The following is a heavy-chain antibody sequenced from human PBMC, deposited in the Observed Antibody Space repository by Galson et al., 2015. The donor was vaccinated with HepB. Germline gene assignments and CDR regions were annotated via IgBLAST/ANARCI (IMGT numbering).Heavy chain of an antibody. CDR3: ARETYSSTNWFDP. CDR1: GGSISSSSYY. D-gene: IGHD6-13*01. V-gene: IGHV4-39*02. J-gene: IGHJ5*02. Sequence: SETLSLTCTVSGGSISSSSYYWGWIRQPPGKGLEWIGSIYYSGSTYYNPSLKSRVTISVDTSKNQFSLKLSSVTAADTAVYYCARETYSSTNWFDPWGQGTLVTVSS. CDR2: IYYSGST.